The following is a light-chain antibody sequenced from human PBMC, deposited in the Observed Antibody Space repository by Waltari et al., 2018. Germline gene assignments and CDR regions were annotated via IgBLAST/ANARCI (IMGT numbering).Light chain of an antibody. Sequence: IQLTQSPSSLSASVGDRVTITCRASQGISSYLAWYQQKPGRAPKRLIYAASTLQSGVPSRFSGSGSGTDFTLTINSLQPEDFATYYCQQGNDYPFTFGQGTRLEI. CDR3: QQGNDYPFT. CDR2: AAS. V-gene: IGKV1-9*01. J-gene: IGKJ5*01. CDR1: QGISSY.